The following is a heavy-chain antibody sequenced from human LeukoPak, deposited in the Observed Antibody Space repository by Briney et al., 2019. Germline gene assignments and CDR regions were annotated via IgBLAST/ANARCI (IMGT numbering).Heavy chain of an antibody. Sequence: GGSLRLSCAASGFTFDVFAMHWVRQVPGKGLEWVSGISSYGGTIGYAESVKGRFTISRDNRKNSRYLQMNSLRPEDTALYFCAKVAFMSGHYLGGWFDPWGQGTLVIVSS. J-gene: IGHJ5*02. V-gene: IGHV3-9*01. D-gene: IGHD3-3*01. CDR1: GFTFDVFA. CDR2: ISSYGGTI. CDR3: AKVAFMSGHYLGGWFDP.